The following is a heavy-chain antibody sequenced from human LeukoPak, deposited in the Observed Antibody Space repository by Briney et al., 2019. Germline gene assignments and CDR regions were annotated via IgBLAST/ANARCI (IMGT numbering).Heavy chain of an antibody. Sequence: ASVKVSCKASGYTFPSYFMHWVRQAPGQGLEWMGIINPTGGSTTYAQKFQGRVTMTKDTSTSTVYMELSSLRSDDTAVYYCARTAARRFDYWGQGTLVTVSS. J-gene: IGHJ4*02. CDR2: INPTGGST. CDR1: GYTFPSYF. D-gene: IGHD6-6*01. CDR3: ARTAARRFDY. V-gene: IGHV1-46*01.